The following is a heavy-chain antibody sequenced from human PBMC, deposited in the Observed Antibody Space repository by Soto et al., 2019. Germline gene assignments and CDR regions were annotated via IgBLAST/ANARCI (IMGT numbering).Heavy chain of an antibody. Sequence: VQLQESGPGLVKPSETLSLTCTVSGGSISSYYWSWIRQPAGKGLEWIGRIYTSGSTKDNPSLKSRLTMSGDTSKNQFSLKLSSVTAADTAVYYCARDSAYCSGGSCYGYYGMDVWGQGTTVTVSS. D-gene: IGHD2-15*01. CDR1: GGSISSYY. CDR2: IYTSGST. V-gene: IGHV4-4*07. J-gene: IGHJ6*02. CDR3: ARDSAYCSGGSCYGYYGMDV.